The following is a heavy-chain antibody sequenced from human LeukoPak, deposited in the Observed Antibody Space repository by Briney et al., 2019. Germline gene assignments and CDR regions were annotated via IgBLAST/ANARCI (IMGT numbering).Heavy chain of an antibody. CDR2: ISAYNGNT. CDR1: GSTFTSYG. CDR3: ARARVGATNFDY. D-gene: IGHD1-26*01. V-gene: IGHV1-18*01. J-gene: IGHJ4*02. Sequence: ASVKVSCKASGSTFTSYGISWVRQAPGQGLEWMGWISAYNGNTNYAQKLQGRVTMTTDTSTSTGYMKLRSLRSDDTAAYYCARARVGATNFDYWGQGTLVTVSS.